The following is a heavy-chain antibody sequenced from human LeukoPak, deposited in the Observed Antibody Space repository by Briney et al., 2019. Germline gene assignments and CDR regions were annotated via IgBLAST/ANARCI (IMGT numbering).Heavy chain of an antibody. CDR2: ISGSNGNT. CDR1: GYSFSRYG. CDR3: ARGGDYYDSSGYYDDAFDI. Sequence: ASVKVSCKASGYSFSRYGISWVRQAPRQGLEWMGWISGSNGNTNYAQKLQGRVTMTTDTSTSTAYMELRSLRSDDTAVYYCARGGDYYDSSGYYDDAFDIWGQGTMVTVSS. D-gene: IGHD3-22*01. V-gene: IGHV1-18*01. J-gene: IGHJ3*02.